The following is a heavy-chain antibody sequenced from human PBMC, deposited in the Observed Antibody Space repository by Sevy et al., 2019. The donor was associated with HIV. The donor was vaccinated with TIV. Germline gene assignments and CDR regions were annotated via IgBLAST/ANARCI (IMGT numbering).Heavy chain of an antibody. CDR3: AKDLAGPGRRYFDY. Sequence: GGSLRLSCAASGFTFSNYGMHWVRQVPGKGLEWVTFIRYYGSDKYYAASVKGRFTISRDDSKNTLYLQMDSLRAEDTAIYYCAKDLAGPGRRYFDYWGQGTLVTVSS. CDR1: GFTFSNYG. J-gene: IGHJ4*02. V-gene: IGHV3-30*02. CDR2: IRYYGSDK. D-gene: IGHD6-13*01.